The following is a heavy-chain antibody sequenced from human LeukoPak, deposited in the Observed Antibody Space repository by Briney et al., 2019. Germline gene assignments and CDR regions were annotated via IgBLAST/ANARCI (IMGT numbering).Heavy chain of an antibody. V-gene: IGHV3-23*01. J-gene: IGHJ4*02. CDR3: AKVRYDSSGYQSPYFDY. CDR2: ISGSGSST. CDR1: GFTFSSYA. Sequence: GGSPRLSCAASGFTFSSYAMSWVRQAPGKGLEWVSVISGSGSSTYYADSVKGRSTISRDNSKNTLYLQMNSLRAEDTAVYYCAKVRYDSSGYQSPYFDYWGQGTLVTVSS. D-gene: IGHD3-22*01.